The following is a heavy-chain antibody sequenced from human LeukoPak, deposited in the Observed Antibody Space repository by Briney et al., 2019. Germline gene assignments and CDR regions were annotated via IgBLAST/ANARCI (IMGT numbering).Heavy chain of an antibody. CDR1: GGSFSGYY. CDR3: ARRRYYDSTGYLD. CDR2: INHSGST. D-gene: IGHD3-22*01. Sequence: PSETLSLTCAVYGGSFSGYYWSWIRQPPGKGLGWIGEINHSGSTNYNPSLKSRVSISIDTSNNHFSLHLSSLTAADTALYYCARRRYYDSTGYLDWGHGTLVTVSS. V-gene: IGHV4-34*01. J-gene: IGHJ1*01.